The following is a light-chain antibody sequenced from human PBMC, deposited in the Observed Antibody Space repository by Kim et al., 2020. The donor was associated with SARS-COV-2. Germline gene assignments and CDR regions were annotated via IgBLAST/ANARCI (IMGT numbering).Light chain of an antibody. Sequence: LSPGERATPAGRASQTSTGSCSARYQKKPGQPRSLLMYRASRRAEGIPERFRASGLGTDFTLTVSRRETEELAVYDCQQCGSSLTFGGGTKVEIK. CDR2: RAS. V-gene: IGKV3-20*01. CDR3: QQCGSSLT. J-gene: IGKJ4*01. CDR1: QTSTGSC.